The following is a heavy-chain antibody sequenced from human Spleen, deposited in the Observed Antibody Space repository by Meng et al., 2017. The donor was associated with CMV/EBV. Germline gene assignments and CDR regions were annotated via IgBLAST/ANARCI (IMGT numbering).Heavy chain of an antibody. CDR1: A. D-gene: IGHD3-10*01. J-gene: IGHJ4*02. Sequence: AMTGVRLAPGTGLEWVGGITGSASLTQYADSVRGGFTIARENSKNTLYLQMNSLRVEDTAVYYCAKDGISFEGSSHMYHLEKWGQGTLVTVSS. CDR2: ITGSASLT. CDR3: AKDGISFEGSSHMYHLEK. V-gene: IGHV3-23*01.